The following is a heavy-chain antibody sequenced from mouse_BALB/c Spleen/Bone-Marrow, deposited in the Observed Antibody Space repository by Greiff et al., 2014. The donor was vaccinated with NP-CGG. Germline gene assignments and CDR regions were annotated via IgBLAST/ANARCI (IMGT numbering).Heavy chain of an antibody. Sequence: VQLQQSGAELMKPGASVKISCKTSGYTFSSYWIEWVKQRPGHGLEWIGEILPGSGSTNSNEKFKGKATLTADTSSNTAYMQLSSLTSEDSAVYYCARELGLRLAYWGQGTLVTVSA. CDR2: ILPGSGST. V-gene: IGHV1-9*01. CDR1: GYTFSSYW. J-gene: IGHJ3*01. CDR3: ARELGLRLAY. D-gene: IGHD3-1*01.